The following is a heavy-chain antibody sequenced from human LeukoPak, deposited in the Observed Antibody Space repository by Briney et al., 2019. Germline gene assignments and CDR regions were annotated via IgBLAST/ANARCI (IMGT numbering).Heavy chain of an antibody. CDR1: GGTFSSYA. CDR3: ARSDCSSTSCYEDYYYYGMDV. D-gene: IGHD2-2*01. CDR2: IIPIFGTA. Sequence: GASVKVSCKASGGTFSSYAISWVRQAPGQGLEWMGGIIPIFGTANYAQKFQGRVTITADESTSTAYMELSSLRSEDTAVNYCARSDCSSTSCYEDYYYYGMDVWGQGTTVTVSS. J-gene: IGHJ6*02. V-gene: IGHV1-69*13.